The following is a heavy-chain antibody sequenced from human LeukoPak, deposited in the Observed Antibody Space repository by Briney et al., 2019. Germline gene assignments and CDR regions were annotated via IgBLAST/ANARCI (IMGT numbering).Heavy chain of an antibody. CDR1: GFTFSLYS. D-gene: IGHD6-13*01. CDR3: ARVRQPSLRNYFDL. CDR2: ISFSSNTI. V-gene: IGHV3-48*01. J-gene: IGHJ4*02. Sequence: GGSLRLSCVSPGFTFSLYSMTWVRQGPGKGLEWISYISFSSNTIYYADSVKGRLTISRDNAKNSLFLQMNGLRAEDTAIYYCARVRQPSLRNYFDLWGQGTLVTVSS.